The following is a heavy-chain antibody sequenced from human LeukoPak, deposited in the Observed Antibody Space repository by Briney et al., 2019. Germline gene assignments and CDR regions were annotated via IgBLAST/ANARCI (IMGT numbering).Heavy chain of an antibody. Sequence: GGSLRLSCAASGFTFSSYGMHWVRQAPGKGLEWVAVIWYDGSNKYYADSVKGRFTISRDNSKNTLYLQMNSLRAEDTAVYYCARVLSSYNWNDEGFDYWGQGTLVTVSS. CDR2: IWYDGSNK. D-gene: IGHD1-20*01. CDR1: GFTFSSYG. CDR3: ARVLSSYNWNDEGFDY. J-gene: IGHJ4*02. V-gene: IGHV3-33*01.